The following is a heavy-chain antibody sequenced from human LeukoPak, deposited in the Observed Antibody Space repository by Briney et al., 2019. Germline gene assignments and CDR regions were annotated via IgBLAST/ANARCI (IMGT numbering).Heavy chain of an antibody. J-gene: IGHJ4*02. V-gene: IGHV3-7*03. CDR3: ARTPITSSSSSWGNFDY. Sequence: GGSLRLSCAASGFTFSSYAMQWVRQAPGKGLEWVANIKQDGSEKYYVDSVKGRFTISRDNAKNSLYLQMNSLRADDTAVYYCARTPITSSSSSWGNFDYWGQGTLGTVSS. D-gene: IGHD6-13*01. CDR1: GFTFSSYA. CDR2: IKQDGSEK.